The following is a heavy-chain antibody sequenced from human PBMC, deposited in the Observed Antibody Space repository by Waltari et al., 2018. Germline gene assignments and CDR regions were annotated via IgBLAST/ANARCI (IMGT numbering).Heavy chain of an antibody. V-gene: IGHV4-4*09. D-gene: IGHD6-6*01. Sequence: QVQLQESGPGLVKPSETLSLTCTVPGGSIRAYFWNWIRQTPGKGLGWIGNIYSDGSTDYNPSLQSRITISIDTSKKEFSLKLSSVTAADTATYYCARMIEYRNSWDAFDVWGQGTMVTVSS. CDR3: ARMIEYRNSWDAFDV. J-gene: IGHJ3*01. CDR2: IYSDGST. CDR1: GGSIRAYF.